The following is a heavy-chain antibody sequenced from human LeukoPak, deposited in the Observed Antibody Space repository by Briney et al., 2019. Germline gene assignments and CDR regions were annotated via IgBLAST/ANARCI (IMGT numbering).Heavy chain of an antibody. J-gene: IGHJ4*02. V-gene: IGHV4-34*01. CDR1: GGSFSGYY. CDR3: ARAIPNDY. Sequence: PSETLSLTCAVYGGSFSGYYWSWIRQPPGKGLEWIGEINHSGSTNYNPSLKSRVTISVDTSKNQFSLKLSSVTAADTAVYYCARAIPNDYWGQGTLVTVSS. CDR2: INHSGST.